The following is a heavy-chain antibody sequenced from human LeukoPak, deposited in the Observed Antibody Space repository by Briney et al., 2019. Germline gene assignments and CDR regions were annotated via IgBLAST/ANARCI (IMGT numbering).Heavy chain of an antibody. D-gene: IGHD4-11*01. J-gene: IGHJ4*02. CDR1: GGSISSYY. V-gene: IGHV4-59*05. Sequence: ASETLSLTCTVSGGSISSYYWSWIRQPPGKGLEWIGSIYYSGSTYYNPSLKSRVTISVDTSKNQFSLKLSSVTAADTAVYYCARIYSNYDLGNWGQGTLVTVSS. CDR2: IYYSGST. CDR3: ARIYSNYDLGN.